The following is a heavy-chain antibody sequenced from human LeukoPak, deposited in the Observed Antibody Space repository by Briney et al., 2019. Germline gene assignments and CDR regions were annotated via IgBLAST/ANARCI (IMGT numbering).Heavy chain of an antibody. V-gene: IGHV3-66*01. CDR3: ARGTSSPGYFDL. CDR2: IYSGGST. Sequence: PGGSLRLSCAASGFTVSSNYMSWVRQAPGKGLEWVSVIYSGGSTYYADSVKGRFTISRDNSKNTLYLQMNNLRPDDTALYYCARGTSSPGYFDLWGQGTQVTVSS. CDR1: GFTVSSNY. J-gene: IGHJ4*02. D-gene: IGHD1-26*01.